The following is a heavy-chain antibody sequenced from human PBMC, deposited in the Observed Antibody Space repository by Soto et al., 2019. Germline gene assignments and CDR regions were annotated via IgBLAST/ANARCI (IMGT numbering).Heavy chain of an antibody. CDR1: GGSFSGYY. CDR3: ARERRSQLRYFDWFPYYFDY. V-gene: IGHV4-34*01. Sequence: PSETLSLTCAVYGGSFSGYYWSWIRQPPGKGLEWIGEINHSGSTNYNPSLKSRVTISVDTSKNQFSLKLSSVTAADTAVYYCARERRSQLRYFDWFPYYFDYWGQGTLVTVSS. J-gene: IGHJ4*02. D-gene: IGHD3-9*01. CDR2: INHSGST.